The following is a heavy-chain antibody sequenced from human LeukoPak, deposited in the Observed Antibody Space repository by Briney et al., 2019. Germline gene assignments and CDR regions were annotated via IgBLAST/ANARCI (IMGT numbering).Heavy chain of an antibody. CDR3: ARDGIAAAGWNWFDP. V-gene: IGHV4-59*01. Sequence: SETLSLTCTVSGGSISSYYWSWIRQPPGRGLEWLGYIYYSGSTNYNPSLKSRVTISVETSKNQFSLKLSSVTAADTAVYYCARDGIAAAGWNWFDPWGQGTLVTVSS. J-gene: IGHJ5*02. D-gene: IGHD6-13*01. CDR1: GGSISSYY. CDR2: IYYSGST.